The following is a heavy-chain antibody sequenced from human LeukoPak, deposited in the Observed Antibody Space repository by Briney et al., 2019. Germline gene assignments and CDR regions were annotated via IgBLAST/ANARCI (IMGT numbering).Heavy chain of an antibody. CDR1: GFTFSSYA. J-gene: IGHJ6*02. V-gene: IGHV3-30-3*01. CDR3: ASLTTVTTPYYYYGMDV. D-gene: IGHD4-17*01. Sequence: GGSLRLSCAASGFTFSSYAMHWVRQAPGKGLEWVAVTSYDGSNKYYADSVKGRFTISRDNSKNTLYLQMNSLRAEDTAVYYCASLTTVTTPYYYYGMDVWGQGTTVTVSS. CDR2: TSYDGSNK.